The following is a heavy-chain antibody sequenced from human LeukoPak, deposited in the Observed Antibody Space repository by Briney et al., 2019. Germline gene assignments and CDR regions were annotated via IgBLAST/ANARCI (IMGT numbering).Heavy chain of an antibody. CDR3: ARHRIAAHSFDY. CDR1: GGSISSSSYY. V-gene: IGHV4-39*01. J-gene: IGHJ4*02. Sequence: SETLSLTCTVSGGSISSSSYYWGWIRQPPGKGLEWIGSIYYSGSTYYNPSLKSRVTISVDMSKNQLSLKLSSVTAADTAVYYCARHRIAAHSFDYWGQGTLVTVSS. CDR2: IYYSGST. D-gene: IGHD6-6*01.